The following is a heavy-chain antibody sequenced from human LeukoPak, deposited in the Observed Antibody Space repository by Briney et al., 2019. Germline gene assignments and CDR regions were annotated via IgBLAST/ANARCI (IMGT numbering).Heavy chain of an antibody. Sequence: ASLVLSCAASGFIFSSYSMNWVRPAPGKGLGWVSSIPAIGGTTYNADSVEGRFTISRDNSKDTLYLQMNSLRAEDTALYYCAKGVSGYYFADDDFYIWGQGTMVTVSS. D-gene: IGHD3-22*01. CDR1: GFIFSSYS. J-gene: IGHJ3*02. V-gene: IGHV3-23*01. CDR2: IPAIGGTT. CDR3: AKGVSGYYFADDDFYI.